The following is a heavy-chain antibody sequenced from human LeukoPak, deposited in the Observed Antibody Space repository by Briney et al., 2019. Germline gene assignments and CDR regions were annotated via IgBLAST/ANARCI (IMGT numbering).Heavy chain of an antibody. D-gene: IGHD3-10*01. V-gene: IGHV4-34*01. CDR2: INHSGST. CDR3: ASGYGSGSQYNWFDP. CDR1: GGSFSGYY. J-gene: IGHJ5*02. Sequence: SETLSLTCAVYGGSFSGYYWSWIRQPPGKGLEWIGEINHSGSTNYNPSPKSRVTISIDTSKNQFSLKLSSVTAADTAVYYCASGYGSGSQYNWFDPWGQGTLVTVSS.